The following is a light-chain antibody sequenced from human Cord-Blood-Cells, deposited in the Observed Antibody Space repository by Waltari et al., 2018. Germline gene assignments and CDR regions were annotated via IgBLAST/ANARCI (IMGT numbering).Light chain of an antibody. J-gene: IGKJ2*01. Sequence: DIVMTQSPDSLAVSLGERATIKGKSSQSVLYSSNNKNYLAWYQQKPAQPSTLLIYWASTRQAGVPDRFSGSGSGTDFTLTIISLQAEDGAVYYCQQYYSTPHTFGQGTKLEIK. V-gene: IGKV4-1*01. CDR1: QSVLYSSNNKNY. CDR2: WAS. CDR3: QQYYSTPHT.